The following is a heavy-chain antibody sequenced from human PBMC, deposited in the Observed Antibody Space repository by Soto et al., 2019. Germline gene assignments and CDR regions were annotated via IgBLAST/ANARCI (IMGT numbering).Heavy chain of an antibody. Sequence: PSETLSLTCAVFGGSISSGGYYWSWIRQHPGKGLEWIGYIYYSGSTYYNPSLKSRVTISVDTSKNQFSLKLSSVTAADTAVYYCASGVTYCSSTSCYRGAFDIWGQGTMVTVSS. CDR2: IYYSGST. D-gene: IGHD2-2*01. CDR3: ASGVTYCSSTSCYRGAFDI. CDR1: GGSISSGGYY. V-gene: IGHV4-31*11. J-gene: IGHJ3*02.